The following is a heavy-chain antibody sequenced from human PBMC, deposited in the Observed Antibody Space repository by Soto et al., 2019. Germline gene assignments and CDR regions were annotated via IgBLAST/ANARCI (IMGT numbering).Heavy chain of an antibody. CDR1: GFTFSTYA. CDR2: MSYDGSNK. D-gene: IGHD6-13*01. J-gene: IGHJ4*02. V-gene: IGHV3-30-3*01. Sequence: QVQLVESGGGVVQPGRSLTLSCAASGFTFSTYAMHWVRQVPGKGLEWVAVMSYDGSNKYYADSVKGRFTISRDNSKNTLYLQMNSLSAEDTAVYYCARDASSWFWGYFDYWGQGTLVTVSS. CDR3: ARDASSWFWGYFDY.